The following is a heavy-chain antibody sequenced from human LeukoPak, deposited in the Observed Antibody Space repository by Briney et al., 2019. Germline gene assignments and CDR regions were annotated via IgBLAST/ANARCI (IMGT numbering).Heavy chain of an antibody. J-gene: IGHJ4*02. V-gene: IGHV3-48*03. CDR3: ASGALLPAFDY. CDR2: ISSSGSTI. D-gene: IGHD3-10*01. Sequence: GGSLRLSCAASGFTFSSYEMNWVRQAPGKGLEWVSYISSSGSTIYYADSVKGRFTISRDNAKNSLYLQMNSLRAEDTAVYYCASGALLPAFDYWGQGTLVTVSS. CDR1: GFTFSSYE.